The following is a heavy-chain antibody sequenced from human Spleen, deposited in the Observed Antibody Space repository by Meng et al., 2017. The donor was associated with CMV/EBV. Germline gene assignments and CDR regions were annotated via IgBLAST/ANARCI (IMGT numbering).Heavy chain of an antibody. V-gene: IGHV3-11*04. Sequence: GGSLRLSCTVSGGSISSSSYYWGWIRQPPGKGLEWVSYISSSGSTIYYADSVKGRFTISRDNAKNSLYLQMNSLRAEDTAVYYCARDHGGFDYWGQGTLVTVSS. CDR2: ISSSGSTI. D-gene: IGHD3-16*01. CDR1: GGSISSSSYY. CDR3: ARDHGGFDY. J-gene: IGHJ4*02.